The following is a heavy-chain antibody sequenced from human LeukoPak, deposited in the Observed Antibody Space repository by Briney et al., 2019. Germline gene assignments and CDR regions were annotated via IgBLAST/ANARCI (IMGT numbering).Heavy chain of an antibody. CDR3: ARDGRGRAYFDY. CDR1: GFTFSSYA. D-gene: IGHD1-1*01. V-gene: IGHV3-30*04. J-gene: IGHJ4*02. CDR2: ISYDGSNK. Sequence: PGGSLRLSCAASGFTFSSYAMHWVRQAPGKGLEWVAVISYDGSNKYYADSVKGRFTISRDNSKNTLYLQMNSLRAEDTAVYYCARDGRGRAYFDYWGQGTLVTVSS.